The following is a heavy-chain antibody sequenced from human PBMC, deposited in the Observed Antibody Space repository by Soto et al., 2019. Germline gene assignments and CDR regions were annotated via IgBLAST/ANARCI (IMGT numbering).Heavy chain of an antibody. CDR1: GFTFSDYY. V-gene: IGHV3-11*01. J-gene: IGHJ4*02. D-gene: IGHD4-17*01. CDR3: ASTSGNGDYRSDY. Sequence: PGGSLRLSCATSGFTFSDYYMSWIRQAPGKGLEWVSYISSSGSTIYYADSVKGRFTISRDNAKNSLYLQMNSLRAEDTAVYYCASTSGNGDYRSDYWGQGTLVTVSS. CDR2: ISSSGSTI.